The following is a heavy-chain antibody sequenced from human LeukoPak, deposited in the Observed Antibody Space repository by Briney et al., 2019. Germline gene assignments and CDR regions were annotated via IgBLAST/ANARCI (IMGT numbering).Heavy chain of an antibody. V-gene: IGHV3-23*01. CDR1: GGSISSSSYY. J-gene: IGHJ4*02. Sequence: PSETLSLTCTVSGGSISSSSYYWGWIRQAPGKGLEWISSISVDGGRTTYADSVQGRFTISRDNSKNTLYLQMNSLRVDDTAVYYCAPIGGWGTYPLDHWGQGPLVTVSS. CDR3: APIGGWGTYPLDH. D-gene: IGHD3-16*01. CDR2: ISVDGGRT.